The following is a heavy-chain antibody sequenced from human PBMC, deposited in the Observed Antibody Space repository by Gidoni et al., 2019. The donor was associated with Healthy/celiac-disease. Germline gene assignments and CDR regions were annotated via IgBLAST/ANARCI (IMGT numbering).Heavy chain of an antibody. Sequence: EVQLFESGVGLVLPGGSLRLSWSASGFTCSSYAMSWVRQAPGKGLEWVSAISGSGGSTYSADAVKGRFTISRDNSKNTLYLQMNSLRAEDTAVYYCANIGRGHAVAGTIYWGQGTLVTVSS. V-gene: IGHV3-23*01. D-gene: IGHD6-19*01. CDR3: ANIGRGHAVAGTIY. CDR1: GFTCSSYA. CDR2: ISGSGGST. J-gene: IGHJ4*02.